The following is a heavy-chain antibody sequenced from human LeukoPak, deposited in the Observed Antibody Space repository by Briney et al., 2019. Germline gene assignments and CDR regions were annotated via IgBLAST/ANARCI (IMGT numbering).Heavy chain of an antibody. Sequence: SETLSLTCTVSGGSISSYYWSWIRQPPGKGLEWIGYIYYSGSTNYNPSLKSRVTISVDTSKNQFSLKLSSVTAADTAVYYCARDASSRVSDYYDSSGSSDAFDIWGQGTMVTVSS. CDR1: GGSISSYY. CDR3: ARDASSRVSDYYDSSGSSDAFDI. J-gene: IGHJ3*02. CDR2: IYYSGST. V-gene: IGHV4-59*01. D-gene: IGHD3-22*01.